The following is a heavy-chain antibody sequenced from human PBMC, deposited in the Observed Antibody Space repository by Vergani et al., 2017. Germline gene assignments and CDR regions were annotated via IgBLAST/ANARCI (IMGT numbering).Heavy chain of an antibody. CDR3: AGENDAFDV. Sequence: QLQLQESGPGLVKPSETLSLTCTVSGGSISSSSHYWGWLRQPPGKGLEWIGSIYYSGSTYYNPSLKSRVTISVDRSKNQFSLKLSSVTAADTAVYYCAGENDAFDVWGQGTMVTVSS. CDR2: IYYSGST. V-gene: IGHV4-39*02. CDR1: GGSISSSSHY. J-gene: IGHJ3*01.